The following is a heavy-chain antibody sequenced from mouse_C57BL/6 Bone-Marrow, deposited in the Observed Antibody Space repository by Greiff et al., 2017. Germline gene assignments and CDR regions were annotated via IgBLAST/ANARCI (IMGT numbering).Heavy chain of an antibody. J-gene: IGHJ1*03. V-gene: IGHV3-1*01. CDR3: ARRGFWYFDV. CDR1: GYSITSGYD. CDR2: ISYSGST. Sequence: DVQLQESGPGMVKPSQSLSLTCTVTGYSITSGYDWHWIRHFPGNKLEWMGYISYSGSTNYNPSLKSRISITHDTSKNHFFLKLNSVTTEDTATYYCARRGFWYFDVWGTGTTVTVSS.